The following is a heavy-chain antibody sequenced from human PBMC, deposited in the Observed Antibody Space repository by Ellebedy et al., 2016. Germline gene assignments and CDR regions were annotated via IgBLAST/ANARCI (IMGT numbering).Heavy chain of an antibody. D-gene: IGHD1-26*01. CDR3: ASSGVVGSRGHYFDY. V-gene: IGHV5-51*01. Sequence: GESLKISXKGSGYSFTGYWIGWVRQMPGKGLEWVGIIYPGDSETRYSPSFQGQVTISADKSISTAYLHWSRLKASDTAIYYCASSGVVGSRGHYFDYWGQGTRVTVSS. CDR2: IYPGDSET. J-gene: IGHJ4*01. CDR1: GYSFTGYW.